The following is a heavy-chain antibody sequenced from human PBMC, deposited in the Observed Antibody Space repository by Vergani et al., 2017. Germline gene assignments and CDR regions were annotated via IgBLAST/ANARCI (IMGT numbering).Heavy chain of an antibody. CDR1: GFTFSSYG. CDR3: AKDEGVLLWFGELFNGMDV. CDR2: IRYDGSNK. J-gene: IGHJ6*02. D-gene: IGHD3-10*01. Sequence: HVQLVESGGGVVQPGGSLRLSCAASGFTFSSYGMHWVRQAPGKGLEWVAFIRYDGSNKYYADSVKGRFTISRDNSKNTLYLQMNSLRAEDTAVYYCAKDEGVLLWFGELFNGMDVWGQGTTVTVSS. V-gene: IGHV3-30*02.